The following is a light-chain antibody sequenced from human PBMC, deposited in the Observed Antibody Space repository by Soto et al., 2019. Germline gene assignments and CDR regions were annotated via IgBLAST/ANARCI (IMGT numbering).Light chain of an antibody. Sequence: QSALTQPRSVSGSPGQSVIISCTGTNSDVGAYDYVSWYQQHPGKAPKLIIYDVTKRPSGVPDRFSASKSGNTASLTISGLQAEDDADYYCCSYASSNTWVFGGGTKLTVL. CDR2: DVT. CDR3: CSYASSNTWV. CDR1: NSDVGAYDY. V-gene: IGLV2-11*01. J-gene: IGLJ3*02.